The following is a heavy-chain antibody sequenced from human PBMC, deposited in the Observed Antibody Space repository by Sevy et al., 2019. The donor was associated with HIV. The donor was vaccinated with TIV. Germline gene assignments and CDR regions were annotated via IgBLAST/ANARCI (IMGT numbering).Heavy chain of an antibody. CDR1: GFTFSSFP. CDR2: ISYDGSNK. CDR3: AREVGGYSYGKGYFDY. Sequence: GGSLRLSCAASGFTFSSFPMHWVRQAPGKGLEWVALISYDGSNKYYADSVKGRFTISRDDSKNTLYLQMNSLRAEDTAVYYCAREVGGYSYGKGYFDYWAQGTLVTVSS. V-gene: IGHV3-30-3*01. J-gene: IGHJ4*02. D-gene: IGHD5-18*01.